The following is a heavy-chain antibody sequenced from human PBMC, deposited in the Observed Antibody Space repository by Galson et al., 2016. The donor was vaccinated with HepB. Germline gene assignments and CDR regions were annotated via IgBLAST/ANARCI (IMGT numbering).Heavy chain of an antibody. J-gene: IGHJ2*01. V-gene: IGHV3-53*01. CDR2: IYKDGNT. CDR3: ATVLPAGHYWYPHL. CDR1: GFSVSDSY. Sequence: SLRLSCAASGFSVSDSYMPWVRQAPRKGLDWVSIIYKDGNTFHAQFVKGRYTISRDNSKNSLDLQMSNVRAEDTAVYYCATVLPAGHYWYPHLWGRGTLVSVSS.